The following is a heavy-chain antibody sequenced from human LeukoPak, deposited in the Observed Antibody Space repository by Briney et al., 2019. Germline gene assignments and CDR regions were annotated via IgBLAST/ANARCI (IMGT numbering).Heavy chain of an antibody. J-gene: IGHJ4*02. CDR1: GGSFSGYY. CDR3: ATGSYDSSGYSFDY. D-gene: IGHD3-22*01. Sequence: SATLSLTCAVYGGSFSGYYWSWIRQPPGKGLEWIGEINHSGSTNYNPSLKSRVTISVDTSKNQFSLKLSSVTAADTAVYYCATGSYDSSGYSFDYWGQGTLVTVSS. V-gene: IGHV4-34*01. CDR2: INHSGST.